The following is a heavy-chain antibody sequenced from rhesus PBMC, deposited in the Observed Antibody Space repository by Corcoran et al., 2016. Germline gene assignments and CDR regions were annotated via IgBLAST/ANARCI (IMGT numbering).Heavy chain of an antibody. CDR2: IYGNSEST. CDR1: GGSISGYYY. J-gene: IGHJ4*01. CDR3: AREERWELQDRSYYFDY. Sequence: QVQLQQWGEGLVKPSETLSLTCAVYGGSISGYYYWSWIRQPPGKGLEWIGYIYGNSESTNYNPSRKKRVTISKDTSKNQFSLKRSAVTAADTAVYYCAREERWELQDRSYYFDYWGQGVLVTVSS. D-gene: IGHD1-44*02. V-gene: IGHV4-73*01.